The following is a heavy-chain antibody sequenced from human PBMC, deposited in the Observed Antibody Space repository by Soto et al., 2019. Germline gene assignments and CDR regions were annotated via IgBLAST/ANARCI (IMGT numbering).Heavy chain of an antibody. V-gene: IGHV1-58*02. CDR3: AAVQGGGATFHF. CDR2: IVVGSGHI. D-gene: IGHD1-26*01. CDR1: GFTFINSA. J-gene: IGHJ4*02. Sequence: QMQLAQSGPEVKKPGTSVKVSCKASGFTFINSAIQWVRQARGQRLEWMGWIVVGSGHINYAQKFQERISITRDMSTSTAYMELSSLTLEDTAVYYCAAVQGGGATFHFWGPGTLVTVSS.